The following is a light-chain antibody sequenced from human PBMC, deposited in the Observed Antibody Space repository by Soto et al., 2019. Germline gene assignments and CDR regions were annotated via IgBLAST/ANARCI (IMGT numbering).Light chain of an antibody. Sequence: DIHMTQSPSSLSASLGHRVTIICRASQSISSYLNWYQQKPGKAPKLLIYTASSLQSGVPSRFSGSGSGTDFTLTISSLQPEDFATYYCQQSYSTLPITFGQGTRLEIK. V-gene: IGKV1-39*01. J-gene: IGKJ5*01. CDR1: QSISSY. CDR3: QQSYSTLPIT. CDR2: TAS.